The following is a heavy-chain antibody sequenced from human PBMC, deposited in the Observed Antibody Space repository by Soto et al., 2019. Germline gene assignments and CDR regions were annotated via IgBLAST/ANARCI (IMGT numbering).Heavy chain of an antibody. J-gene: IGHJ6*02. D-gene: IGHD3-3*01. CDR3: ARELSLPYYDFGSGYYYGMDV. V-gene: IGHV1-3*01. CDR1: GYTFTSYA. CDR2: INAGNGNT. Sequence: ASVKVSCKASGYTFTSYAMHWVRQAPGQRLEWMGWINAGNGNTKYSQKFQGRVTITRDTSASTAYMELSSLRSEGTAVYYCARELSLPYYDFGSGYYYGMDVWGQGTTVTVSS.